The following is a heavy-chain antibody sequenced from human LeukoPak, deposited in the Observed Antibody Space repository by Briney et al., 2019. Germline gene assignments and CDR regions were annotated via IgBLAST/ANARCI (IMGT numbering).Heavy chain of an antibody. V-gene: IGHV3-66*01. Sequence: HSGGSLRLSCAASGFTVSSNYMSWVRQAPGKGLEWVSVICSGGSTYYADSVKGRFTISRDNSKNTLYLQMNSLRAEDTAVYYCARDLAFDIWGQGTMVTVSS. CDR1: GFTVSSNY. CDR3: ARDLAFDI. J-gene: IGHJ3*02. CDR2: ICSGGST.